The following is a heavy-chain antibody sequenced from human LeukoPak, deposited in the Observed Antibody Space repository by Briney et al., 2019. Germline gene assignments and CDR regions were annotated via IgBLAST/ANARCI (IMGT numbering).Heavy chain of an antibody. CDR2: IIPIHGIT. J-gene: IGHJ4*02. CDR1: GGTFSSYA. V-gene: IGHV1-69*04. CDR3: ARVGIPGDY. D-gene: IGHD7-27*01. Sequence: SVKVSCKASGGTFSSYAIGWVRQAPGQGLEWMGRIIPIHGITNYAQKFQGRVTITADKSTTVYMELSSLRSKDTAVYYCARVGIPGDYWGQGTLVTVSS.